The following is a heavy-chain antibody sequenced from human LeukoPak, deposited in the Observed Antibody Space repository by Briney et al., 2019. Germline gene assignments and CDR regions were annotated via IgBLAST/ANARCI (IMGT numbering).Heavy chain of an antibody. CDR2: INNNGGST. V-gene: IGHV3-64*01. Sequence: GGSLSLSRVASGFTLCSYAMLWVRETPGKGLKYVSGINNNGGSTHYTNSVKGRFTISRDKSKHTLYLQMGSLRTADMAVYYCARAATEYDESDFEFWGKGTPVTVSS. J-gene: IGHJ4*01. CDR3: ARAATEYDESDFEF. CDR1: GFTLCSYA. D-gene: IGHD6-6*01.